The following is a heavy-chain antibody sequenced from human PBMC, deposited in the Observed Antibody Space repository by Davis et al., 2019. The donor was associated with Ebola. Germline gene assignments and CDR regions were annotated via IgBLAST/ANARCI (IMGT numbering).Heavy chain of an antibody. D-gene: IGHD4-11*01. J-gene: IGHJ6*02. CDR3: ARHGRRTTEIYYYYYGMDV. CDR2: INHSPCT. CDR1: GGSFSGYY. Sequence: SETLSLTCAVYGGSFSGYYWGWILQPPGKGLEWFWEINHSPCTNYNPSLKSRVTISVDTSKNQFSLKMSSVTGADTAVYYCARHGRRTTEIYYYYYGMDVWGQGTTVTVSS. V-gene: IGHV4-34*01.